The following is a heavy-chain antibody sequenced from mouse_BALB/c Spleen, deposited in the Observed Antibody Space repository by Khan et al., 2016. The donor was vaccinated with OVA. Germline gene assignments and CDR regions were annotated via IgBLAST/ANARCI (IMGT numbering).Heavy chain of an antibody. V-gene: IGHV1-39*01. CDR3: TSEYGKYLEYYFDY. Sequence: VQLQQSGPELEKPGASVKISCKASGYPFTGYNMNWVKQSNGKSLEWIGNIDPYYGGATYNQKFKGKATLTGDKSSSTAYMQLKSLTSEDSAVYYCTSEYGKYLEYYFDYWGQGTTLTVSS. J-gene: IGHJ2*01. CDR1: GYPFTGYN. D-gene: IGHD2-10*02. CDR2: IDPYYGGA.